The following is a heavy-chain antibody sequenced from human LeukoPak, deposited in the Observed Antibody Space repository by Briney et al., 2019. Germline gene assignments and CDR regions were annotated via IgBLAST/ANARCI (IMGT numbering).Heavy chain of an antibody. CDR2: IYNSGST. J-gene: IGHJ4*02. Sequence: PSETLSLTCTVSGGSISSYYWNWIRQPPGKGLEWIGYIYNSGSTNYNPSLKSRVTISVDTSKNQLSLKLSHVTAADTAVYYCARHSPGIAVAGIDYWGQGTLVTVSS. D-gene: IGHD6-19*01. CDR1: GGSISSYY. V-gene: IGHV4-59*08. CDR3: ARHSPGIAVAGIDY.